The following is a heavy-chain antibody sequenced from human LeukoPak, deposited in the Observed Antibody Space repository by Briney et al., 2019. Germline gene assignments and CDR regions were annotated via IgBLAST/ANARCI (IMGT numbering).Heavy chain of an antibody. Sequence: ASVKVSCKASGYTFTSYGISWVRQAPGQGLEWMGWISAYNGNTNYAQKLQGRVTMTTDTSTSTAYMELRSLRSDDTAVYYCARGQPSGSYGSRAFVIWGQGTMVTVSS. CDR2: ISAYNGNT. D-gene: IGHD1-26*01. CDR3: ARGQPSGSYGSRAFVI. CDR1: GYTFTSYG. J-gene: IGHJ3*02. V-gene: IGHV1-18*01.